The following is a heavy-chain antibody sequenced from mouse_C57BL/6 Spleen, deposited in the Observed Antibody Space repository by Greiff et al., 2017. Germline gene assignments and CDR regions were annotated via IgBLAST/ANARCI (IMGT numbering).Heavy chain of an antibody. CDR3: TKAPLLNAMDY. CDR2: IDPENGDT. J-gene: IGHJ4*01. Sequence: VQLKESGAELVRPGASVKLSCTASGFNIKDDYMHWVKQRPEQGLEWIGWIDPENGDTEYASKFQGKATITADTSSNTAYLQLSSLTSEDTAVYYCTKAPLLNAMDYWGQGTSVTVSS. D-gene: IGHD2-10*01. V-gene: IGHV14-4*01. CDR1: GFNIKDDY.